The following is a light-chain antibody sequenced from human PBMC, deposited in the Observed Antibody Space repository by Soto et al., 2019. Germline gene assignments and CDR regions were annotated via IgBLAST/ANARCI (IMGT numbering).Light chain of an antibody. V-gene: IGKV3-15*01. CDR2: GAS. Sequence: DIVMTQSAATLSVSVGERATLSCRASQSIHTNLAWYQQKPGQPPRLLIYGASTWVTGIPTRFSGSGSGTEFTLTITSLQSEDFAVYYCQQYNNWPRTFGQGTKVEIK. CDR1: QSIHTN. J-gene: IGKJ1*01. CDR3: QQYNNWPRT.